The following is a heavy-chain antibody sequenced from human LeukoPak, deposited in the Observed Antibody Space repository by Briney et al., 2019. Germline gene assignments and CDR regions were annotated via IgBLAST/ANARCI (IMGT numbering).Heavy chain of an antibody. D-gene: IGHD3-22*01. CDR3: AKVGDYYDSSGYPYYFDY. Sequence: GGSLRLSCAASGFTFSSYAMSWVRQAPGKGLEWVSVISGSGGSTYYADSVKGRFTISRDNSKNTLYLQMNSLRAEDTAVYYCAKVGDYYDSSGYPYYFDYWGQGTLVTVSS. CDR1: GFTFSSYA. CDR2: ISGSGGST. J-gene: IGHJ4*02. V-gene: IGHV3-23*01.